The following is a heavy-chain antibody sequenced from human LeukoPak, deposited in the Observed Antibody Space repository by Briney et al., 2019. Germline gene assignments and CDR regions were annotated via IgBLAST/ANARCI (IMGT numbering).Heavy chain of an antibody. J-gene: IGHJ3*02. D-gene: IGHD3-16*01. CDR1: GYTFSIYG. CDR3: ARDRFTFGGVMPDAFDI. Sequence: ASVRVSCKASGYTFSIYGFSWVRQAPGQGLEWMGWISAYNGNTNYAQNLQDRVTMTTDTSTSTAYMELRSLRSDDTAVYYCARDRFTFGGVMPDAFDIWGQGTMVTVSS. V-gene: IGHV1-18*01. CDR2: ISAYNGNT.